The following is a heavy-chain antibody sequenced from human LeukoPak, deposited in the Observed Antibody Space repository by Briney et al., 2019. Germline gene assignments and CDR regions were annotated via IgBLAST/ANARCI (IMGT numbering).Heavy chain of an antibody. CDR1: GYTFTSYD. D-gene: IGHD3-3*01. Sequence: ASVKVSCKASGYTFTSYDINWVRQATGQGLEWMGWMNPNSGNTGYAQKFQGRVTITRNTSISTAYMELSSPRSEDTAVYYCATRVSYDFWSGTAEAFDIWGQGTMVTVSS. J-gene: IGHJ3*02. CDR3: ATRVSYDFWSGTAEAFDI. CDR2: MNPNSGNT. V-gene: IGHV1-8*03.